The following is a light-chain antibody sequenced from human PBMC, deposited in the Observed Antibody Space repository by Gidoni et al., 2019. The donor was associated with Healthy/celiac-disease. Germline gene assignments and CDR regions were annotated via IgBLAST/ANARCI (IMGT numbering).Light chain of an antibody. J-gene: IGKJ1*01. CDR3: QRCGCSPRT. Sequence: EIVLTQSPGTLSLSPGERATLSCRASQSVSSCYVDWYQQKHGQAPMLLIDGSSSRATSIPGRCSGSGSRTYTTLTSSRVDPEDFALYYWQRCGCSPRTFGQGTKVEIK. CDR2: GSS. CDR1: QSVSSCY. V-gene: IGKV3-20*01.